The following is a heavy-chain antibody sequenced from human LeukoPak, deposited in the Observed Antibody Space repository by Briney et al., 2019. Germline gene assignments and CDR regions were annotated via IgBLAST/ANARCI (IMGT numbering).Heavy chain of an antibody. CDR2: IWYDGSRQ. CDR1: GFTFSSYG. D-gene: IGHD6-19*01. J-gene: IGHJ5*02. V-gene: IGHV3-33*01. CDR3: ARLIGWSRFDP. Sequence: GGSLRLSCAASGFTFSSYGMHWVRQAPGKGLEWVALIWYDGSRQYYADSVKGRFTISRDNSKNTLHLQMNSLRAEDTAVFYCARLIGWSRFDPWGQGALVTVSS.